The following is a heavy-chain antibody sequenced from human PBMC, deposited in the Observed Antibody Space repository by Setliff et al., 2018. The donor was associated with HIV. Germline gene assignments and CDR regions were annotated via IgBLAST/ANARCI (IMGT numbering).Heavy chain of an antibody. J-gene: IGHJ3*01. Sequence: ASVKVSCKASGYTFTSYPMHWVRQAPGQGLEWLGVINPSGGSTDYAQTFKDRVTMTKDTSTATVNMELRSLTSDDTAVYYCARGGIAAADKRDINFWGQGTMVTVSS. CDR3: ARGGIAAADKRDINF. CDR1: GYTFTSYP. V-gene: IGHV1-46*01. D-gene: IGHD6-13*01. CDR2: INPSGGST.